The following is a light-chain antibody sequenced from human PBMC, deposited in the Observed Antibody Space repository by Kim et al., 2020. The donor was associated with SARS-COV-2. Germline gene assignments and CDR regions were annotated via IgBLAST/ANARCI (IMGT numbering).Light chain of an antibody. Sequence: TATIAWTRSSGSSAINSVQCYPQRPRSATPTVIDEDKQRSAVVPHRFSGSTDSSATSASPTISGLKTEDEADHYYQCYESRNQVFGGGTQLTVL. J-gene: IGLJ3*02. CDR3: QCYESRNQV. V-gene: IGLV6-57*03. CDR1: SGSSAINS. CDR2: EDK.